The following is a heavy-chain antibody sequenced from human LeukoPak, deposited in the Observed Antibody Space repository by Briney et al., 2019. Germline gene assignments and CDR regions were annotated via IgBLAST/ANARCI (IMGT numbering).Heavy chain of an antibody. D-gene: IGHD7-27*01. CDR3: TKVRLLGALDDALHI. Sequence: QSGGSLRLSRAASGFTFSSYGMHWVRQAPGKGLEWVAVIWYDGSNKYYADSVKGRFTISRDNSKNTLYLQMNSLRAEDTAVYYCTKVRLLGALDDALHIWGQGTMVTVSS. CDR2: IWYDGSNK. V-gene: IGHV3-30*02. CDR1: GFTFSSYG. J-gene: IGHJ3*02.